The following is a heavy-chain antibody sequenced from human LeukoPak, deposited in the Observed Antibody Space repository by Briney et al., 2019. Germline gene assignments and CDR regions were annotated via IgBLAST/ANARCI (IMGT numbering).Heavy chain of an antibody. CDR3: ARDYHLGYFDY. CDR2: ISSSSSYI. V-gene: IGHV3-21*01. Sequence: GGSLRLSCAASGFTFSSYSMNWVRQAPGKGLEWVSSISSSSSYIYYADSVKGRFTISRDNAKNSPYLQMNSLRAEDTAVYYCARDYHLGYFDYWGQGTLVTVSS. CDR1: GFTFSSYS. J-gene: IGHJ4*02. D-gene: IGHD6-13*01.